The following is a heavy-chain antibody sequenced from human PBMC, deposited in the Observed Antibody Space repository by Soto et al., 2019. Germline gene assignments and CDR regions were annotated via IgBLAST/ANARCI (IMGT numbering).Heavy chain of an antibody. D-gene: IGHD2-2*01. CDR2: IWYDGSNK. V-gene: IGHV3-33*01. Sequence: SLRLSCAASGFTFSSYGMHWVRQAPGKGLEWVAVIWYDGSNKYYADSVKGRFTISRDNSKNTLYLQMNSLRAEDTAVYYCASSTSRYYYYMDVWGKGTTVTVSS. CDR3: ASSTSRYYYYMDV. CDR1: GFTFSSYG. J-gene: IGHJ6*03.